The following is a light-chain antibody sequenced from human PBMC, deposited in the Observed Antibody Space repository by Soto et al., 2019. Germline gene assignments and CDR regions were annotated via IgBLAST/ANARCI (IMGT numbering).Light chain of an antibody. CDR2: AAS. CDR1: QDISSW. V-gene: IGKV1-12*01. CDR3: QQSNSFPLT. J-gene: IGKJ4*01. Sequence: DIQMTQSPSSVSASVGDRVTITCRASQDISSWLAGYQQKPGKATKLLIYAASSLQSGVPSTFSGSGSGTDLTLTINSLQTADFATYDCQQSNSFPLTFGGGTEVVIK.